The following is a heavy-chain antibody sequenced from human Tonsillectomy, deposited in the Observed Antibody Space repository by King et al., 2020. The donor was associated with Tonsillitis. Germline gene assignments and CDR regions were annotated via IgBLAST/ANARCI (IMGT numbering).Heavy chain of an antibody. CDR1: GITFSSYW. D-gene: IGHD3-16*01. CDR2: IKQDGSEK. J-gene: IGHJ3*01. V-gene: IGHV3-7*03. Sequence: VQLVESGGGLVQPGGSLRLSCAASGITFSSYWMSWVRQTPGKGLEWVANIKQDGSEKYYVDSVKGRFTISRDNAKNSLYLHMNSLRAEDMDVYYCATTSGPGGTFDFWGQGTMVTVSS. CDR3: ATTSGPGGTFDF.